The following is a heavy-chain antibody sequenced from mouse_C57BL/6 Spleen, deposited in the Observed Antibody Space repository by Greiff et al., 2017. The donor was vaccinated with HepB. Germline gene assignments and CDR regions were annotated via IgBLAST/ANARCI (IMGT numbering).Heavy chain of an antibody. D-gene: IGHD1-1*02. Sequence: DVMLVESGEGLVKPGGSLKLSCAASGFTFSSYAMSWVRQTPEKRLEWVAYISSGGDYIYYADTVKGRFTISRDNARNTLYLQMSSLKSEDTAMYYCTRDSGSYDWYFDVWGTGTTVTVSS. V-gene: IGHV5-9-1*02. CDR3: TRDSGSYDWYFDV. CDR2: ISSGGDYI. J-gene: IGHJ1*03. CDR1: GFTFSSYA.